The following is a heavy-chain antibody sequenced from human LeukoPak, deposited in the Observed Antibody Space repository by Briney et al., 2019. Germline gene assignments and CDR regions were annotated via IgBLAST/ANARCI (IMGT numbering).Heavy chain of an antibody. CDR1: GFTFSSYW. D-gene: IGHD1-26*01. Sequence: PGGSLRLSCAASGFTFSSYWMHWVRQAPGKGLVWVSRINSDGSSTSYADSVKGRFTISRDNSKNTLYLQMNSVRSEDTALYYCAKPSGSGVDYWGQGTRVTVSS. J-gene: IGHJ4*01. V-gene: IGHV3-74*01. CDR3: AKPSGSGVDY. CDR2: INSDGSST.